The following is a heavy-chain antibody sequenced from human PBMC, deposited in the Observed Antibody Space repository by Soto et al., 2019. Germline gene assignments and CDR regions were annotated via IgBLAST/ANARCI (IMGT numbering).Heavy chain of an antibody. D-gene: IGHD3-3*01. Sequence: ASVKVSCKASGFTFTSSAVQWVRQARGQRLEWIGWIVVGSGNTNYAQKFQERVTITRDMSTSTAYMELSSLRSEDTAVYYCAADPRFTFWFDLWGQGSLVTVSS. CDR2: IVVGSGNT. CDR1: GFTFTSSA. CDR3: AADPRFTFWFDL. J-gene: IGHJ5*02. V-gene: IGHV1-58*01.